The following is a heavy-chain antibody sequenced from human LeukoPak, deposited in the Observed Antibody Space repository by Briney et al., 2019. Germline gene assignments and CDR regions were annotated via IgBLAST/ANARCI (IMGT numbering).Heavy chain of an antibody. V-gene: IGHV3-11*01. Sequence: PGGSLRLSCAASGFTFSDYYMSWLRQAPGKGLEWVSYISSSGSTIYYADSVKGRFTISRDNAKNSLYLQMNSLRAEDTAVYYCAKGGGVVVPAAILVHWFDPWGQGTLVTVSS. J-gene: IGHJ5*02. CDR1: GFTFSDYY. D-gene: IGHD2-2*01. CDR2: ISSSGSTI. CDR3: AKGGGVVVPAAILVHWFDP.